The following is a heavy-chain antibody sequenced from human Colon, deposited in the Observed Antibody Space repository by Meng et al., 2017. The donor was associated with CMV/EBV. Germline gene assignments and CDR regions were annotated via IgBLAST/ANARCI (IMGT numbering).Heavy chain of an antibody. CDR1: GFIFSNYW. CDR2: MNSDGSTT. Sequence: SLRLSCAVSGFIFSNYWMNGVRQAPGRGLVWVSRMNSDGSTTTYADSVKGRFTISRDNAKNTLYLQLNSLRAEDTAVYYCVRGGSIDYWGQGTLVTVSS. CDR3: VRGGSIDY. D-gene: IGHD3-16*01. V-gene: IGHV3-74*01. J-gene: IGHJ4*02.